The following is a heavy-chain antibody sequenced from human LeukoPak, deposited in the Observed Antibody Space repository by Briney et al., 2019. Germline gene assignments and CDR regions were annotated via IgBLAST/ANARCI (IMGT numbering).Heavy chain of an antibody. CDR1: GYTFTNYG. CDR3: ARDNSVGDIAWWFDP. D-gene: IGHD3-10*01. CDR2: ISAYNGHT. J-gene: IGHJ5*02. Sequence: GASVKVSCKASGYTFTNYGISWVRQAPGQGLEWMGWISAYNGHTKYAQKVQGRVTMTRDTSTSTAYMELRSLRSDDTAVYYCARDNSVGDIAWWFDPWGQGTLVTVSS. V-gene: IGHV1-18*01.